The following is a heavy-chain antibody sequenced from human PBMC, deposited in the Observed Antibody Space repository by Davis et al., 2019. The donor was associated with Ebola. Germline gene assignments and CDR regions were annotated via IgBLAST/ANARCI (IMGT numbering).Heavy chain of an antibody. Sequence: GESLKISCAASGFSFSRTDMSWVRHAPGQGLEWVSAFTGSGTYYTDSVKGRFTIPTDDSKNTLYLQMNSLRAEDTAVYYWARQQSGSYSLWGQGTLLTVSS. CDR3: ARQQSGSYSL. CDR2: FTGSGT. D-gene: IGHD1-26*01. J-gene: IGHJ4*02. CDR1: GFSFSRTD. V-gene: IGHV3-23*01.